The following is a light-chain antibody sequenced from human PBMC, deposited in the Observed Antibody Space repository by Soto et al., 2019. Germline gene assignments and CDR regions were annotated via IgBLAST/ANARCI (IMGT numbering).Light chain of an antibody. Sequence: DIQMTQSASSLSASLGDRVAIWCQASLYISNYLHWYQQKPGKAPKLLIYDASNLETGVPSRFSGSGSGTDFTFTISSLQPEDIATYYCQQYDNFPRAINFGQGTRLENK. J-gene: IGKJ5*01. CDR2: DAS. V-gene: IGKV1-33*01. CDR3: QQYDNFPRAIN. CDR1: LYISNY.